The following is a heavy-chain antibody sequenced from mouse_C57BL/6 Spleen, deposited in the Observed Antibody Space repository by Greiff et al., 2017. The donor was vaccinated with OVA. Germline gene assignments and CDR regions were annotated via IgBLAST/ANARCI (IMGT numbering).Heavy chain of an antibody. CDR1: GYTFTDYY. CDR3: ARDSSGYETWFAY. CDR2: IYPGSGNT. D-gene: IGHD3-2*02. Sequence: QVQLQQSGAELVRPGASVKLSCKASGYTFTDYYINWVKQRPGQGLEWIARIYPGSGNTYYNEKFKGKATLTAEKSSSTAYMQLSSLTSEDSAVYFCARDSSGYETWFAYWGQGTLVTVSA. V-gene: IGHV1-76*01. J-gene: IGHJ3*01.